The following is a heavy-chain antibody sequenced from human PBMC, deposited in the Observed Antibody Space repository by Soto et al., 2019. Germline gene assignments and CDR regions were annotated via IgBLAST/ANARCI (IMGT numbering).Heavy chain of an antibody. CDR1: GGTFSSYA. Sequence: GASVKVSCKASGGTFSSYAISWVRQAPGQGLEWMGGIIPIFGTANYAQKFQGRVTITADESTSTAYMELSSLRSEDTAVYYCARGRIAAAGTRGEFDYWGQGTLVTVSS. CDR3: ARGRIAAAGTRGEFDY. V-gene: IGHV1-69*13. D-gene: IGHD6-13*01. J-gene: IGHJ4*02. CDR2: IIPIFGTA.